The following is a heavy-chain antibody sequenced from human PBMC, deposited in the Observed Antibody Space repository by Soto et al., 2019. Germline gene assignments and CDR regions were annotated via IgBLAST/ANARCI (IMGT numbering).Heavy chain of an antibody. CDR2: IGYDGSNK. J-gene: IGHJ4*02. CDR1: GFTFSTYG. Sequence: QVQLVESGGGVVQPGRSLRLSCAASGFTFSTYGMHWVRQAPGKGLEWVAVIGYDGSNKYYADSVKGRFTISRDNSKDTLYLQMNSLRAEDTAVYYCARVYSSWYSDYWGQGTLVTVSS. D-gene: IGHD6-13*01. V-gene: IGHV3-33*01. CDR3: ARVYSSWYSDY.